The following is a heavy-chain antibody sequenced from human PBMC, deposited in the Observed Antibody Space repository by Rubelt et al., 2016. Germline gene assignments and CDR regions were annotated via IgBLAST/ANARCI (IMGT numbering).Heavy chain of an antibody. V-gene: IGHV1-69*04. CDR1: RGTFNNYA. CDR3: ARDFGCGPDF. Sequence: QVQLVQSGAEVKKPGSSVKVSCKASRGTFNNYAFSWVRQAPGQGLEWMGRIVPIVGIANYAQKFQGRVTITADKCTGTAYIEWSSRRSGDTAVYYCARDFGCGPDFWGQGTLVTVSS. J-gene: IGHJ4*02. D-gene: IGHD2-21*01. CDR2: IVPIVGIA.